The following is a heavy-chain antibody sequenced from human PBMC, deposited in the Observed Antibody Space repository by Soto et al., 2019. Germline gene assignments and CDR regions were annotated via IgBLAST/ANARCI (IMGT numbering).Heavy chain of an antibody. CDR3: AKSASESYDSLAD. CDR1: GFTFNYYG. CDR2: ISYDGGTI. J-gene: IGHJ4*02. D-gene: IGHD3-22*01. Sequence: QVQLVESGGGLVQPGKSLRLSCATSGFTFNYYGFNWVRQAPGKGLEWLAVISYDGGTIYYADAVKGRFTISRDDSKDSVFLQMNRLRVEDTGFYYFAKSASESYDSLADWGQGALVTVSS. V-gene: IGHV3-30*18.